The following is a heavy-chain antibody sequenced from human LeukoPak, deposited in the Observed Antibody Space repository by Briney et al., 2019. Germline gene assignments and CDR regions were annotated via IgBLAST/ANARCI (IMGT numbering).Heavy chain of an antibody. J-gene: IGHJ4*02. CDR3: ARHVAYYYGSGSYYNGLWYFDY. CDR2: IYYSGST. V-gene: IGHV4-39*01. D-gene: IGHD3-10*01. Sequence: GSLRLSCAASGFTVSSNYMSWVRQAPGKGLEWIGSIYYSGSTYYNPSLKSRVTISVDTSKNQFSLKLSSVTAADTAVYYCARHVAYYYGSGSYYNGLWYFDYWGQGTLVTISS. CDR1: GFTVSSNY.